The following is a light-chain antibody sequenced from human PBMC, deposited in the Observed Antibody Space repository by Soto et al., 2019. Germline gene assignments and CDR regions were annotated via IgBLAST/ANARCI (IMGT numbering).Light chain of an antibody. CDR2: NAS. CDR1: QSVSSSS. V-gene: IGKV3-20*01. CDR3: QPFGPSRTWT. Sequence: EIVLTQSPGTLSLSPGERVTLSCRASQSVSSSSLTWYQQRPGQAPTILIYNASSRATGIPDRFSGSGSGTDFTLTISRLETEDFAVYYCQPFGPSRTWTFGQGTKVEIK. J-gene: IGKJ1*01.